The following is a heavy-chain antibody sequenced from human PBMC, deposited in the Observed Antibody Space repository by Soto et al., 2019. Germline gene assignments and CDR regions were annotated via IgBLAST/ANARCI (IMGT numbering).Heavy chain of an antibody. CDR1: GSSFTSYW. CDR2: IDPSDSYT. J-gene: IGHJ6*02. Sequence: PGESMKVSWKGCGSSFTSYWISWVRQMPGKGLEWMGRIDPSDSYTNYSPSFQGHVTISADKSISTAYLQWSSLKASDTAMYYCARLPPVGDILTGIDASSTDMDTWALENTLTISS. CDR3: ARLPPVGDILTGIDASSTDMDT. V-gene: IGHV5-10-1*01. D-gene: IGHD3-9*01.